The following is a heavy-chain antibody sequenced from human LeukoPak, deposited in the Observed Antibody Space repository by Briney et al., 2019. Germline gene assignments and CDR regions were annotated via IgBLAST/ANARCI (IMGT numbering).Heavy chain of an antibody. CDR3: AKAQSCTGGSCLYSFDY. D-gene: IGHD2-15*01. Sequence: GGSPRLSCAASGLTLSLYAMNWVRQAPGKGLEWVSAITASGGYTYYADSVKGRFTISRDNSKNTLYLQMNSLRAEDTAVYYCAKAQSCTGGSCLYSFDYWGQGTLVTVSS. V-gene: IGHV3-23*01. CDR2: ITASGGYT. CDR1: GLTLSLYA. J-gene: IGHJ4*02.